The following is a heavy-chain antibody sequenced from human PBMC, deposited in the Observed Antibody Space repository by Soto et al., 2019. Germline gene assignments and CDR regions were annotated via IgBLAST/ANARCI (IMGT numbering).Heavy chain of an antibody. J-gene: IGHJ4*02. CDR3: ARGKRIAAAAYYFDY. CDR2: IIPILGTA. D-gene: IGHD6-13*01. Sequence: ASVKVSCKASGGTFSSYAISWVRQAPGQGLEWMGGIIPILGTANYAQKFQGRVTITADESTSTAYMELSSLRSEDTAVYYCARGKRIAAAAYYFDYWGQGTLVTVSS. CDR1: GGTFSSYA. V-gene: IGHV1-69*13.